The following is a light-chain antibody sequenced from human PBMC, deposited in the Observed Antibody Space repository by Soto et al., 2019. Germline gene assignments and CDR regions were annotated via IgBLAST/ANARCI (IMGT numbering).Light chain of an antibody. J-gene: IGKJ1*01. V-gene: IGKV3-15*01. Sequence: RIMTQSPGTLSVSPGGRATLSCRASQSISDTLAWYQQKPGQAPRLLINGASTRATGFPARFSGSGSGTDFTLTISSLQSEDFAVYYCQQYNNWPWTFAQGAKVDI. CDR3: QQYNNWPWT. CDR1: QSISDT. CDR2: GAS.